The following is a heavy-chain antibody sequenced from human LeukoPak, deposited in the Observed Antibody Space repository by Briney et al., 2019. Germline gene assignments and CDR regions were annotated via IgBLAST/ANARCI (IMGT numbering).Heavy chain of an antibody. Sequence: GGSLRLSCAASGFTVSSNYMSWVRQAPGKGLEWVSVIYSGGSTYYADSVKGRFTISRDNSKNTLYLQMNSLRAEDTAVYYCARGLGQQLVSGVDYWGQGTLVTVSS. CDR3: ARGLGQQLVSGVDY. CDR1: GFTVSSNY. CDR2: IYSGGST. J-gene: IGHJ4*02. V-gene: IGHV3-53*01. D-gene: IGHD6-13*01.